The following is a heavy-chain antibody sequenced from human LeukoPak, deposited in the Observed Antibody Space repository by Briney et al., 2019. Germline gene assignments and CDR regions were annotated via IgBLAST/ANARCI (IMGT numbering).Heavy chain of an antibody. V-gene: IGHV3-23*01. CDR2: ISGTGGAT. CDR1: GFSFGNYA. CDR3: VKDPRDTYGTNWFVS. Sequence: QPGGSLRLSCVASGFSFGNYAMSWVRQAPGKGLQWVSQISGTGGATWYAGFARDRFTISRDNSKKTLYLQMSGLRVEDTATYYCVKDPRDTYGTNWFVSWGQGTLLIVSS. D-gene: IGHD2-21*01. J-gene: IGHJ5*01.